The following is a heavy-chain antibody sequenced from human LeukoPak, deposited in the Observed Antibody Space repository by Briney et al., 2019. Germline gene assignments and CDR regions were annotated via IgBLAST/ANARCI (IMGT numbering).Heavy chain of an antibody. Sequence: PGGSLRLSCAASGFIFSSYWMHWVRQARGKGLVWVSRINSDGSSTIYADSVKGRFTISRDNAKNTLYLQMNSLRAEDTAVYYCARYHSSGYYGSSVGYFDCWGQGTLVTVSS. CDR3: ARYHSSGYYGSSVGYFDC. V-gene: IGHV3-74*01. CDR2: INSDGSST. J-gene: IGHJ4*02. CDR1: GFIFSSYW. D-gene: IGHD3-22*01.